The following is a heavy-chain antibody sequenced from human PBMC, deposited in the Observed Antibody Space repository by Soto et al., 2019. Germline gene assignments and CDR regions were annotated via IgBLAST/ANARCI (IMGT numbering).Heavy chain of an antibody. Sequence: EVQLLEPGGGLVQPGGSLRLSCAGSGFTFSSYAMSWVRQARGKGLEWVSAISGRGGSTNYADSVKGRFTIARDNSMSALQPQTISLRPDDPAVDHCVKRNLGGWDFHLWGRGPLVTFSS. V-gene: IGHV3-23*01. CDR1: GFTFSSYA. CDR2: ISGRGGST. CDR3: VKRNLGGWDFHL. D-gene: IGHD1-7*01. J-gene: IGHJ2*01.